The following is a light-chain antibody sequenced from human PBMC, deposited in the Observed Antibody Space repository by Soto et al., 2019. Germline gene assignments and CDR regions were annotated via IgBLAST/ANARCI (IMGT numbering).Light chain of an antibody. J-gene: IGKJ3*01. CDR1: KSVRSF. CDR3: QHRSSWTGA. Sequence: EVVLTQSPDTRCLSPGERAALACRASKSVRSFLAWYTRKPGQAPRLLIYDASHRDTGIPAMVGGSGAGTECTRPISSLQHEDFAVDYCQHRSSWTGAFCPGTKVDIK. CDR2: DAS. V-gene: IGKV3-11*01.